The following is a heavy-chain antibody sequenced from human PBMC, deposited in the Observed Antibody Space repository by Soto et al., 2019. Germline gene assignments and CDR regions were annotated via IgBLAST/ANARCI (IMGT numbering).Heavy chain of an antibody. CDR3: ARDSDYYSSGSFDY. CDR1: GDSISSSGYY. Sequence: SETLSLTCSVSGDSISSSGYYWSWIRQRPGKGLEWIGNSYYSGSSYNNPSLKSRVTISVNTSKNQFFLNLRSVTAAATAVYYCARDSDYYSSGSFDYWGQGTLVTVSS. CDR2: SYYSGSS. J-gene: IGHJ4*02. D-gene: IGHD3-10*01. V-gene: IGHV4-31*03.